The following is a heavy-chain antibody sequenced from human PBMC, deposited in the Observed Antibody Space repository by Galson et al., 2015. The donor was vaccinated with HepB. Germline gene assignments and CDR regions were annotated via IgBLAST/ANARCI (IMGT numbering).Heavy chain of an antibody. V-gene: IGHV1-69*13. CDR3: ASDPYYDILTVGYYYYYGMDV. CDR1: GGTFSSYA. Sequence: SVKVSCKASGGTFSSYAISWVRQAPGQGLEWMGGISHIFGTANYAQKFQGRVTITADESTSTAYMELSSLRSEDTAVYYCASDPYYDILTVGYYYYYGMDVWGQGTTVTVSS. CDR2: ISHIFGTA. D-gene: IGHD3-9*01. J-gene: IGHJ6*02.